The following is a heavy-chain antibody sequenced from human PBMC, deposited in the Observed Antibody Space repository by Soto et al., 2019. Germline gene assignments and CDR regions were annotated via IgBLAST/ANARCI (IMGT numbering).Heavy chain of an antibody. J-gene: IGHJ4*02. Sequence: SETLSLTCTVSGGSISSYYWSWIRQPPGKGLEWIGYIYYSGSTNYNPSLKSRVTISVDTSKNQFSLQLTSVTAADTALYYCAIVSNEYGGNGAFDYWGLGTLVTVSS. V-gene: IGHV4-59*01. CDR3: AIVSNEYGGNGAFDY. CDR1: GGSISSYY. D-gene: IGHD4-17*01. CDR2: IYYSGST.